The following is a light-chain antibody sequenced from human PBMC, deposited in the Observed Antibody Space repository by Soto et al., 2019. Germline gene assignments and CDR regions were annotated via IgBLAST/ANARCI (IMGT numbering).Light chain of an antibody. CDR2: KAS. CDR1: QSIGFW. Sequence: DIQLTQSPSTLSASVGDRITITCRASQSIGFWLAWYQQKPGKAPKRLIFKASNLDHGVPSRFSGSGSGTQFTISISSLQPDDFATSYCQQFNSYTFGQGTKLEIK. J-gene: IGKJ2*01. V-gene: IGKV1-5*03. CDR3: QQFNSYT.